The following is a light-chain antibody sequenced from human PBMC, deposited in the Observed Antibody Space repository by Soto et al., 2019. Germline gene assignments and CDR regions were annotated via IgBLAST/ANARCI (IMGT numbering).Light chain of an antibody. Sequence: YELTQPPSVSVAPGQTASITCGGNNIGDKSVHWYQQKPGQAPVLVVHDDSDRPSGIPERFSGSNSGNTATLTISRVEGGDEADYYCQVRDSSSDHVVFGGGTQLTVL. J-gene: IGLJ2*01. CDR3: QVRDSSSDHVV. CDR2: DDS. V-gene: IGLV3-21*02. CDR1: NIGDKS.